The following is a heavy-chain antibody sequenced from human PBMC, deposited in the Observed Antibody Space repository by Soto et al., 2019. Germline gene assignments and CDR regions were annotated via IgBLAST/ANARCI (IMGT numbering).Heavy chain of an antibody. CDR2: ISYDGTNK. CDR3: ARDCSGGSCSIWDIDY. V-gene: IGHV3-30-3*01. CDR1: GFTFSTYA. J-gene: IGHJ4*02. D-gene: IGHD2-15*01. Sequence: QVQLVESGGGVVQPGRSLRLSCAASGFTFSTYAMHWVRQAPGKGLEWVAVISYDGTNKYYADSVKGQFTISRDNSKNTLYLQMNSLRHEDTAVYYCARDCSGGSCSIWDIDYWGQVTLVTVSS.